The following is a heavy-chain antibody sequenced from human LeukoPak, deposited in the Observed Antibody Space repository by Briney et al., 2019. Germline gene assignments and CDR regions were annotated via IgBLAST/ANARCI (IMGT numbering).Heavy chain of an antibody. CDR1: GYNFIGYY. V-gene: IGHV1-46*01. D-gene: IGHD3-22*01. Sequence: ASVKVSCKASGYNFIGYYIHWVRQAPGQGLEWMGIINPSGSSTSYTQKFQGRVTMTRDTSTSTVYMELRSLRSEDTAVYYCARRSSDYYWAFDYWGQGTLVTVSS. CDR3: ARRSSDYYWAFDY. CDR2: INPSGSST. J-gene: IGHJ4*02.